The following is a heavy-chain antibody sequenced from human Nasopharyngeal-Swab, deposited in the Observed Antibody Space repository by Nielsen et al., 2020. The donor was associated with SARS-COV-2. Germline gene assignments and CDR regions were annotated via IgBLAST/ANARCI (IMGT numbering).Heavy chain of an antibody. CDR2: IYYSGST. D-gene: IGHD3-10*01. Sequence: WIRQPPGKGLEWIGYIYYSGSTYYNPSLKSRVTVSVDTSKNQFCLKLSSVTAADTAVYYCAGGGGWFGELLGGYYYYYYYMDVWGKGTTVTVSS. V-gene: IGHV4-31*02. CDR3: AGGGGWFGELLGGYYYYYYYMDV. J-gene: IGHJ6*03.